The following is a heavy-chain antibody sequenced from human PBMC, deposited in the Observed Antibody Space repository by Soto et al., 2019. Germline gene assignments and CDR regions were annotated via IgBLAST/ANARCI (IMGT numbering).Heavy chain of an antibody. CDR1: GFTFSSYS. J-gene: IGHJ6*02. CDR3: ARDREQLVPYYGMDV. V-gene: IGHV3-21*01. D-gene: IGHD6-13*01. Sequence: PGGSLRLSCAASGFTFSSYSMNWVRQAPGKGLEWVSSISSSSSYIYYADSVKGRFTISRDNAKNSLYLQMNSLRAEDTAVYYCARDREQLVPYYGMDVWGQGTTVTVS. CDR2: ISSSSSYI.